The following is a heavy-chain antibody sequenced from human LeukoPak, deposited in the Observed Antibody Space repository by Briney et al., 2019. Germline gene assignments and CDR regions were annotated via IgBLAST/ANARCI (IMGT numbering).Heavy chain of an antibody. Sequence: GGSLRLSCAASGFTFSSYWMHWVRQVPGKGLVWVSRINADGSSTYYADSVKGRFTISRDNAKNTLFPQMNSLRGEDTAVYYCVRGNPIDFWGQGTLVTVSS. CDR3: VRGNPIDF. CDR1: GFTFSSYW. D-gene: IGHD1-14*01. J-gene: IGHJ4*02. CDR2: INADGSST. V-gene: IGHV3-74*01.